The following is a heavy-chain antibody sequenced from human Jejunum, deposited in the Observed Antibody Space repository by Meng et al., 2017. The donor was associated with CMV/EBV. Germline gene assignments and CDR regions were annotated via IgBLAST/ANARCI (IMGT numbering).Heavy chain of an antibody. CDR2: FYSSDTY. J-gene: IGHJ5*02. CDR3: ARAFTLTVKRIDP. D-gene: IGHD1-20*01. V-gene: IGHV4-4*07. Sequence: QWQLQESGPGPVKPSETLSLTCTVSGGSISNPYWSWIRQSAGKGLEWIGRFYSSDTYNYHPSLNSRLTMSLDTSKNQFSLNLSSVTAADTAIYYCARAFTLTVKRIDPWGQGALVTVSS. CDR1: GGSISNPY.